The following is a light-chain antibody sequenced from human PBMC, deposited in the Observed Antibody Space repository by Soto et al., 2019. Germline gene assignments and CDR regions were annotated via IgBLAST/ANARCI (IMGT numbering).Light chain of an antibody. Sequence: VVLTQSPGTLSLSPGERATLSCRASQSVGRRYLSWYQQKPGQAPRLLIYDTSNRPRDIPDRFSGGGSETDFSFTISRQVPEYSAVYYCQHQGNFGVGTKVEIK. CDR2: DTS. CDR1: QSVGRRY. V-gene: IGKV3-20*01. J-gene: IGKJ4*01. CDR3: QHQGN.